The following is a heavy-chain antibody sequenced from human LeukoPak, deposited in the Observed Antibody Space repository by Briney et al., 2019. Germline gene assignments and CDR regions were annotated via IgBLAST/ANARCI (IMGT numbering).Heavy chain of an antibody. D-gene: IGHD1-14*01. V-gene: IGHV4-34*01. Sequence: SETLSLTCAVYGGSFSGHYWSWIRQPPGKGLECIGEINHSGSTNYNPSLKSRVTISVDTSKNQFSLKLSSVTAADTAVYYCARGPRSGGYYYYYYYMDVWGKGTTVTVSS. CDR3: ARGPRSGGYYYYYYYMDV. CDR1: GGSFSGHY. J-gene: IGHJ6*03. CDR2: INHSGST.